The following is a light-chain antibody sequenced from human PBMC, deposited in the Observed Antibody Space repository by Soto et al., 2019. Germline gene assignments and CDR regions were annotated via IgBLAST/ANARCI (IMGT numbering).Light chain of an antibody. V-gene: IGKV3-11*01. CDR3: QQRSNWPPNFT. Sequence: EIVLTQSPVTLSLSPGERATLSCRASQSVSSYLAWYQQKPGQAPRLLIYDASSRATGIPARFSGSGSGTDFTLTISSLEPEDFAVYYCQQRSNWPPNFTFGGGTKVEIK. CDR2: DAS. J-gene: IGKJ4*01. CDR1: QSVSSY.